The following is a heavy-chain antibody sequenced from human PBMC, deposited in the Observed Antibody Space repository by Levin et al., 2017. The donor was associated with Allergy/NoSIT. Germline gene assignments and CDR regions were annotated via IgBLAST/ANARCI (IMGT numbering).Heavy chain of an antibody. Sequence: GGSLRLSCVASGLTVSINYMSWVRQAPGKGLEWVSVIYKDGRTFHVDSVKGRFTISRDRSKNTLFLQMNSLRVEDTAVYYCTRVAPVDDSGWHYDLWGQGTLVTVSS. V-gene: IGHV3-53*01. CDR1: GLTVSINY. CDR2: IYKDGRT. D-gene: IGHD6-19*01. J-gene: IGHJ4*02. CDR3: TRVAPVDDSGWHYDL.